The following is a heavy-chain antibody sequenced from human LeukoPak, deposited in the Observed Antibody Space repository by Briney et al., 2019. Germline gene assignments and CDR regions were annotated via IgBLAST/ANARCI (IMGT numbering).Heavy chain of an antibody. Sequence: SVKVSCKASGGTFSSYAISWVRQAPGQGLEWMGRIIPIFGTANYAQKFQGRVTITTDETTSTAYMELSSLRSEDTAVYYCARESRDGYNFDYWGQGTLVTVSS. V-gene: IGHV1-69*05. CDR2: IIPIFGTA. CDR1: GGTFSSYA. D-gene: IGHD5-24*01. CDR3: ARESRDGYNFDY. J-gene: IGHJ4*02.